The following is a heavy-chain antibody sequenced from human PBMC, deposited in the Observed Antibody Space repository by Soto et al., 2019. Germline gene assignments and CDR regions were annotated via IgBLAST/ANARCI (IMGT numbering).Heavy chain of an antibody. J-gene: IGHJ6*02. CDR1: GDSVSSNSAA. V-gene: IGHV6-1*01. CDR3: ARGYCSGSSCFYYYGMDV. CDR2: TYYRSKWYN. Sequence: QVQLQQSGPGLVKPSQTLSLTCAISGDSVSSNSAAWNWIRQSPSRGLEWLGRTYYRSKWYNDYAVSVKSRITINPDTSKNQFSLQLNSATPEDTAVYYCARGYCSGSSCFYYYGMDVWGQGTTVTVSS. D-gene: IGHD2-15*01.